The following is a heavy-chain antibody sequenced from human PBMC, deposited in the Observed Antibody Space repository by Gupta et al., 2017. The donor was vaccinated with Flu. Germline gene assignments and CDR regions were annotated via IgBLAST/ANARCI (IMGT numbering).Heavy chain of an antibody. D-gene: IGHD2-15*01. CDR1: GFTFSGSA. CDR3: TRTGRPYCSGGSCPFDP. J-gene: IGHJ5*02. V-gene: IGHV3-73*01. CDR2: IRSKANSYAT. Sequence: EVQLVESGGGLVQPGGSLKLSCAASGFTFSGSAMHWVRQASGKGLEWVGRIRSKANSYATAYAASVKGRFTISRDDSKNTAYLQMNSLKTEDTAVYYCTRTGRPYCSGGSCPFDPWGQGTLVTVSS.